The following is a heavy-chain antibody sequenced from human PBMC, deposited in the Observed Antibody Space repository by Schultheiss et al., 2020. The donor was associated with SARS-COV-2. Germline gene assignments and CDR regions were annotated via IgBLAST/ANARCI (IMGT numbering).Heavy chain of an antibody. CDR2: IYYSGST. V-gene: IGHV4-31*01. D-gene: IGHD3-3*01. Sequence: SETLSLTCTVSGGSISSGGYYWSWIRQHPGKGLEWIGYIYYSGSTYYNPSLKSLVTISVDTSKNQFSLKLSSVTAADTAVYYCARANNDFWSGENWFDPWGQGTLVTVSS. J-gene: IGHJ5*02. CDR3: ARANNDFWSGENWFDP. CDR1: GGSISSGGYY.